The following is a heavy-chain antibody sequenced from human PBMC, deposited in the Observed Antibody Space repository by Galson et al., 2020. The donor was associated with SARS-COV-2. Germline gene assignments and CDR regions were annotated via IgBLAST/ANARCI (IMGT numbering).Heavy chain of an antibody. CDR1: GFTFSSYA. J-gene: IGHJ6*02. V-gene: IGHV3-30*04. CDR3: ARDLEVVVAATVHYYYGMDV. CDR2: ISYDGSNK. D-gene: IGHD2-15*01. Sequence: GGYLRLSCAASGFTFSSYAMHWVRQAPGKGLEWVAVISYDGSNKYYADSVKGRFTISRDNSKNTLYLQMNSLRAEDTAVYYCARDLEVVVAATVHYYYGMDVWGQGTTVTVSS.